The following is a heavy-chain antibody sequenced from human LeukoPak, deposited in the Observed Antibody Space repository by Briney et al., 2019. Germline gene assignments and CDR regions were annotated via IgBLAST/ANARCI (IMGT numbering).Heavy chain of an antibody. CDR2: IWYDGSNK. CDR3: ARDQIRYSNSPEALDL. D-gene: IGHD5-18*01. J-gene: IGHJ3*01. V-gene: IGHV3-33*01. CDR1: GLTFSSYG. Sequence: GGSLRLSCAASGLTFSSYGMHWVRQAPGKGLEWVAVIWYDGSNKYYADSVKGRFTISRDTSKNTLYLLMNSLRGEDTAVYYCARDQIRYSNSPEALDLWGQGTLVSVSS.